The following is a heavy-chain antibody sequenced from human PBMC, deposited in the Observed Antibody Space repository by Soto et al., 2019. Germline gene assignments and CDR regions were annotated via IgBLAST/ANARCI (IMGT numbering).Heavy chain of an antibody. D-gene: IGHD2-2*01. CDR2: ISGSGGSA. CDR1: GFTFSNYA. Sequence: AGGSLRLSCAASGFTFSNYAMTWVRQGPGKGLEWVSAISGSGGSAYYADSVKGRFTISRDNSKNTLYLQMNSLRADDSGVYYCAKDPYSGVLVPVAIGFDPWGPGTLVTSPQ. J-gene: IGHJ5*02. CDR3: AKDPYSGVLVPVAIGFDP. V-gene: IGHV3-23*01.